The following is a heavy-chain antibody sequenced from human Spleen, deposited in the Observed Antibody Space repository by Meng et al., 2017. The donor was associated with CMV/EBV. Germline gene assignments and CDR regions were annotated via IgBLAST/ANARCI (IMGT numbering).Heavy chain of an antibody. CDR1: GESFSGYY. V-gene: IGHV4-34*01. J-gene: IGHJ4*02. D-gene: IGHD5-12*01. CDR3: ARVDMVATITIDY. CDR2: INYSGST. Sequence: SQTLSLTCAVYGESFSGYYWSWIRQPPGKGLEWIGEINYSGSTYYNPSLKSRVTISVDTSKNQFSLKVISVTAADTAVYYCARVDMVATITIDYWGQGTLVTVSS.